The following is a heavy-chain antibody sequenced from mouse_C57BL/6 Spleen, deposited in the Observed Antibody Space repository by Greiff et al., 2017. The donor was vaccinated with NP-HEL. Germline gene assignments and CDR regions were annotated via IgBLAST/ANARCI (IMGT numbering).Heavy chain of an antibody. D-gene: IGHD1-1*02. CDR1: GFTFSSYA. CDR3: ARDQGGNYWYFDV. Sequence: EVMLVESGGGLVKPGGSLKLSCAASGFTFSSYAMSWVRQTPEKRLEWVATISDGGSYTYYPDNVKGRFTISRDNAKNNLYLQMSHLKSEDTAMYYCARDQGGNYWYFDVWGTGTTVTVSS. V-gene: IGHV5-4*01. J-gene: IGHJ1*03. CDR2: ISDGGSYT.